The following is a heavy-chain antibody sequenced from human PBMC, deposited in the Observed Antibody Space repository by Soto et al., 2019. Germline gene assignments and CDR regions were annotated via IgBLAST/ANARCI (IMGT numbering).Heavy chain of an antibody. CDR1: GFTVSSNY. V-gene: IGHV3-53*01. CDR2: IYSGGST. Sequence: GSLRLSCAASGFTVSSNYMSWVRQAPGKGPEWVSVIYSGGSTYYADSVKGRFTISRDNSKNTLYLQMNSLRAEDTAVYYCARAVVSSGYFGYFDYWGQGTLVTVSS. D-gene: IGHD3-22*01. CDR3: ARAVVSSGYFGYFDY. J-gene: IGHJ4*02.